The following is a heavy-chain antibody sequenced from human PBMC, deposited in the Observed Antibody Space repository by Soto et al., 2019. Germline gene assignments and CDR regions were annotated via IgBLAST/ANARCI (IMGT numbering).Heavy chain of an antibody. D-gene: IGHD5-18*01. J-gene: IGHJ4*02. CDR3: ARSGYSYGPFDY. V-gene: IGHV3-30-3*01. CDR1: GFTFSSYA. CDR2: ISYDGSNK. Sequence: GGSLRLSCAASGFTFSSYAMHWVRQAPGKGLEWVAVISYDGSNKYYADSVKGRFTISRDNSKNTLYLQTNSLRAEDTAMYYCARSGYSYGPFDYWGQGTLVTVSS.